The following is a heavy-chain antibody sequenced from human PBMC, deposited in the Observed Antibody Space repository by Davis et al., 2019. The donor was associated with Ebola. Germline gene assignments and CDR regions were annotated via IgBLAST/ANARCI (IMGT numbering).Heavy chain of an antibody. CDR1: GFTFYRYE. Sequence: GESLKISCAASGFTFYRYEMNWVRQAPGQGLEWVSYISGSATSTFYADSVKGRFTIPRDNARDSLYRQMDSLRVEDTAIYYCARDAFSLSRYDTEDHWGQGTLVTVSS. CDR2: ISGSATST. J-gene: IGHJ4*02. D-gene: IGHD3-9*01. CDR3: ARDAFSLSRYDTEDH. V-gene: IGHV3-48*03.